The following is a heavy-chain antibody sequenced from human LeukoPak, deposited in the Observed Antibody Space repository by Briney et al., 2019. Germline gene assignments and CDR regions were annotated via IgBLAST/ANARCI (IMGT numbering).Heavy chain of an antibody. CDR3: VSGYCSSTTCYRGAY. CDR1: GFTFGNYW. V-gene: IGHV3-74*01. Sequence: GGSLRLSCAASGFTFGNYWMHWVRQAPGKGLLWVSRISDDGSSANYADSVQGRFTISRDNAKNTVYLQKHSLRAEDTAVYYCVSGYCSSTTCYRGAYWGQGTLVTVSS. J-gene: IGHJ4*02. CDR2: ISDDGSSA. D-gene: IGHD2-2*03.